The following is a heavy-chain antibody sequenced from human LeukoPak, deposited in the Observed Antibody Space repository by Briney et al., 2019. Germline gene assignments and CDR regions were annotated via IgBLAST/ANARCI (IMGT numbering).Heavy chain of an antibody. CDR3: ARVHSTTSVWAFPGPKITPLYIDY. CDR2: INPKSGGT. CDR1: GYRFTDYY. V-gene: IGHV1-2*07. Sequence: ASVKVSCKTSGYRFTDYYMSWVRQAPGQRLEWMGWINPKSGGTTYAPKFEGRVTMTTAPSINSAYVELRGPTSDETAVYYCARVHSTTSVWAFPGPKITPLYIDYWGQGTLVTVSS. J-gene: IGHJ4*02. D-gene: IGHD3-16*01.